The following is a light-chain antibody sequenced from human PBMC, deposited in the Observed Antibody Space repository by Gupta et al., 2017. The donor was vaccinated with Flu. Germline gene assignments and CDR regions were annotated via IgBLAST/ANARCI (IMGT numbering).Light chain of an antibody. V-gene: IGLV3-21*02. CDR3: QVWDSGSRI. CDR1: NIGSKS. J-gene: IGLJ2*01. CDR2: DDS. Sequence: SSVLTQPPSVSLAPGPTARIPCGGNNIGSKSVHWYQQKPGQAPVLVVYDDSDRPSGIPERFSGSKSGDTATLTISRVEDGDEADYYCQVWDSGSRIFGGGTKRTVL.